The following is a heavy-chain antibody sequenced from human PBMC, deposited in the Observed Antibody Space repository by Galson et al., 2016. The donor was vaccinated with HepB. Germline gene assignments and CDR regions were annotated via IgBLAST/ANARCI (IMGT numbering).Heavy chain of an antibody. V-gene: IGHV4-4*02. J-gene: IGHJ5*02. Sequence: SETLSLTCAVSGASVNSSNWWTWVRQAPGTGLEWIGEIYHTGTSNNNPFLNSRFTLSVDKSRNQFSLNVTSVTAADTAVYYCARAAIIPGARMVFDPWGQGILVTVSS. D-gene: IGHD2-2*01. CDR2: IYHTGTS. CDR1: GASVNSSNW. CDR3: ARAAIIPGARMVFDP.